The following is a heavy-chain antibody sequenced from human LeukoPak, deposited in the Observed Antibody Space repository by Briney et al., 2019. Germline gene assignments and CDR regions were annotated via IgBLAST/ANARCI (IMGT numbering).Heavy chain of an antibody. CDR2: SSAYNGKT. Sequence: ASVKVSCKASGYAFTSYGISWVRQAPGQGLEWMGWSSAYNGKTNYAQKLQGRVTMTTDTSTSTAYMELRSLRSDDTAVYYCARDHRPYYYDSSGYYGVDYWGQGTLVTVSS. CDR3: ARDHRPYYYDSSGYYGVDY. D-gene: IGHD3-22*01. V-gene: IGHV1-18*04. J-gene: IGHJ4*02. CDR1: GYAFTSYG.